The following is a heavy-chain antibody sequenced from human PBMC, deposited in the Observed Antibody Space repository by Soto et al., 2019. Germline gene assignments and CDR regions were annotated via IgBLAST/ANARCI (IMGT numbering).Heavy chain of an antibody. V-gene: IGHV1-69*13. J-gene: IGHJ6*02. D-gene: IGHD1-26*01. CDR1: GGTFSSYA. CDR3: ARALPNTYYYYYGMVV. Sequence: SVKVSCKASGGTFSSYAISWVRQAPGQGLEWMGGIIPIFGTANYAQKFQGRVTITADESTSTAYMELSSLRSEDTAVYYCARALPNTYYYYYGMVVWGQGTTVTVSS. CDR2: IIPIFGTA.